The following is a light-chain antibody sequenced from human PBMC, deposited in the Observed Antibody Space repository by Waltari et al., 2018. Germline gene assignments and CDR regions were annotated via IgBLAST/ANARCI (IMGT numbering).Light chain of an antibody. V-gene: IGKV1-39*01. J-gene: IGKJ1*01. CDR3: QQSYSTPPWT. CDR1: QSISSY. CDR2: AAF. Sequence: DIQMTQSPSSLSASVGDRVTITCRASQSISSYFNLYQQKPGKAPKLLIYAAFSLKSGVPSRFSGSGSGTDFTLTISSLQPEDFATYYCQQSYSTPPWTFGQGTKVEIK.